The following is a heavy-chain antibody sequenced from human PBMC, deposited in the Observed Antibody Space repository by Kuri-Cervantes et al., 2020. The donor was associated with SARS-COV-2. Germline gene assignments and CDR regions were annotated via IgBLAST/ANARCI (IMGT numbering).Heavy chain of an antibody. CDR2: IKQDGSEK. D-gene: IGHD1-7*01. Sequence: GESLKISCAASGFTFSSYWMSWVRQAPGKGLEWVANIKQDGSEKYYADSVKGRFTISRDNAKNSLYLQMNSLRAEDTAVYYCARDTHNWNSLNDYWGQGTLVTVSS. CDR3: ARDTHNWNSLNDY. CDR1: GFTFSSYW. J-gene: IGHJ4*02. V-gene: IGHV3-7*05.